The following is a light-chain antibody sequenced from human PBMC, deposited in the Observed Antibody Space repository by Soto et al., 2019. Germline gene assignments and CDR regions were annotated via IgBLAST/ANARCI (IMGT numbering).Light chain of an antibody. CDR2: EVS. CDR3: SSYAGSNNFEV. V-gene: IGLV2-8*01. CDR1: SSDVGGYNY. J-gene: IGLJ3*02. Sequence: QSALTQPPSASGSPGQSVTISCTGTSSDVGGYNYVSWYQQHPGQAPKLMIYEVSKRPSGVPDRFSGSKSGNTASLTVSGLQAEDEADYYCSSYAGSNNFEVFGGGTKLTVL.